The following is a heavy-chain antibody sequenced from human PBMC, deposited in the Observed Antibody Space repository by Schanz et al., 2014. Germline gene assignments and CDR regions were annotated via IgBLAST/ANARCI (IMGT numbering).Heavy chain of an antibody. V-gene: IGHV3-74*01. CDR2: INSDGTTT. CDR3: ARDLLVSHYDFWSGNDY. CDR1: GFTFSTYW. Sequence: EVQLVESGGGLVQPGGSLRLSCAASGFTFSTYWMHWVRQAPGKGLVWVSHINSDGTTTTYADSVKGRFTISRDNAKNSLYLQMNSLRADDTAVYYCARDLLVSHYDFWSGNDYWGQGTLVTVSS. D-gene: IGHD3-3*01. J-gene: IGHJ4*02.